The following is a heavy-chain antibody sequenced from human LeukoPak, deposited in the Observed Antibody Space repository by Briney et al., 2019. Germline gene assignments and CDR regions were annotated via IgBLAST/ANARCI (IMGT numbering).Heavy chain of an antibody. CDR3: ASGSLRQYYYYYMDV. CDR2: INHSGST. CDR1: GGSFSGYY. Sequence: PSETLSLTCAVYGGSFSGYYWSWIRQPPGKGLEWIGEINHSGSTNYNPSLKSRVTISVDTSKNQFSLKLSSVTAADTAVYYCASGSLRQYYYYYMDVWGKGTTVTVSS. V-gene: IGHV4-34*01. J-gene: IGHJ6*03.